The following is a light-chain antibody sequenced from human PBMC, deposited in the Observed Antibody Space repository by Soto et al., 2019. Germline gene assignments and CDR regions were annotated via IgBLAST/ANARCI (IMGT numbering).Light chain of an antibody. CDR3: QEYNRARRT. Sequence: DIQMTQSPSSLSASVGDRVSITCRASQGIANYLAWYQQKPGKAPNLLIDAASALQSRVPSRFSGSGAGTDFSPPISILQPGDVATFYCQEYNRARRTFGGGTRVEIK. J-gene: IGKJ4*02. V-gene: IGKV1-27*01. CDR2: AAS. CDR1: QGIANY.